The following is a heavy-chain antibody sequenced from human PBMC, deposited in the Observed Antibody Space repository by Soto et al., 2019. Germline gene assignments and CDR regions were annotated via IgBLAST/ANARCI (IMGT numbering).Heavy chain of an antibody. CDR2: IIPIFGTA. D-gene: IGHD2-21*02. V-gene: IGHV1-69*01. Sequence: VQLVESGAEVKKPGSSVKVSCKASGGTFSSYAISWVRQAPGQGLEWMGGIIPIFGTANYAQKFQGRVTITADESTSTAYMELSSLRSEDTAVYYCASADLAYCGGDCYPPSDYWGQGTLVTVSS. CDR3: ASADLAYCGGDCYPPSDY. CDR1: GGTFSSYA. J-gene: IGHJ4*02.